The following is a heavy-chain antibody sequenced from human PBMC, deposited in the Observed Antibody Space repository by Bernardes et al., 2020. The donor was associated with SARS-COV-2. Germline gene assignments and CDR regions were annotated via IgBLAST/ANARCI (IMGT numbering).Heavy chain of an antibody. CDR3: ARDESYGYAGMDV. D-gene: IGHD5-18*01. V-gene: IGHV4-59*01. CDR2: IYYSGST. Sequence: TLSPTCTVSGDSISSYYWTWIRQPPGKGLEWIGYIYYSGSTNYNPSLKSRVTISVDTAKNQFSLKLSSVTAADTAVYYCARDESYGYAGMDVWGQGTPVTVSS. J-gene: IGHJ6*02. CDR1: GDSISSYY.